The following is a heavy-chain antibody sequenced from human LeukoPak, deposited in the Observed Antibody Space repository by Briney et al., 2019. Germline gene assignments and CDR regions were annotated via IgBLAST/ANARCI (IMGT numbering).Heavy chain of an antibody. CDR2: IYYSGST. J-gene: IGHJ4*02. CDR1: GGSISSGGYY. CDR3: ARDREDGYNDY. V-gene: IGHV4-61*08. D-gene: IGHD5-24*01. Sequence: SETLSLTCTVSGGSISSGGYYWSWIRQPPGKGLEWIGYIYYSGSTNYNPSLKSRVTISVDTSKNQFSLKLSSVTAADTAVYYCARDREDGYNDYWGQGTLVTVSS.